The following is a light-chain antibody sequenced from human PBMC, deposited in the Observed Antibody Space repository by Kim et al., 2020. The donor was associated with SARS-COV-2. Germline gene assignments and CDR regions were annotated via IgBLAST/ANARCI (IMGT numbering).Light chain of an antibody. J-gene: IGKJ2*01. CDR1: PGVISY. CDR2: DAS. V-gene: IGKV3-11*01. CDR3: QQRSNWPPYT. Sequence: LTPGERATLSYTASPGVISYLALYQQNPGQSPRLLIYDASNSATCIPARFSGSWSGTDFTLTISSREPEDFAVYYCQQRSNWPPYTFGQGTKLEI.